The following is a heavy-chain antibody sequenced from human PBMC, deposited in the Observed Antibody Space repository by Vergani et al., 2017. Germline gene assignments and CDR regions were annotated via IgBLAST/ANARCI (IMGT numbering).Heavy chain of an antibody. CDR3: ARSVWFEEFSYGMDV. CDR1: GGSISSSNW. CDR2: IYHSGRI. J-gene: IGHJ6*02. V-gene: IGHV4-4*03. D-gene: IGHD3-10*01. Sequence: QVQLQESSPGLVKPPGTLSLTCDVSGGSISSSNWWSWVRRPPGKGLEWIGEIYHSGRINYNPSLKSRVTISVDKSKNHFSLKLSSVTAADTAVYYCARSVWFEEFSYGMDVWGQGTTVTVSS.